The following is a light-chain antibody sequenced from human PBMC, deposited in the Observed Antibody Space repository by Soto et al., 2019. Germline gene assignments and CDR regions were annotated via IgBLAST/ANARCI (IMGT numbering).Light chain of an antibody. CDR1: SSVVGGYNY. CDR2: DVS. Sequence: QSALTQPRSVSGSPGQSVTISCTGTSSVVGGYNYVSWYQQHPGKAPKLMIYDVSKRPSGVPDRFSGFKSGNTASLTISGLQAEDEAVYSCCSHAGTYSYVFGTGTKVTVL. V-gene: IGLV2-11*01. CDR3: CSHAGTYSYV. J-gene: IGLJ1*01.